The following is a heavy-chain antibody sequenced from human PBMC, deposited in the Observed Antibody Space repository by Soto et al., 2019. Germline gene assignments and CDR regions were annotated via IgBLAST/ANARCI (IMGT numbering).Heavy chain of an antibody. CDR2: IIPIFGTA. V-gene: IGHV1-69*01. CDR3: ASPDYYGSGSYGGFDY. J-gene: IGHJ4*02. CDR1: GGTFSSYA. D-gene: IGHD3-10*01. Sequence: QVQLVQSGAEVKKPGSSVKVSCKASGGTFSSYAISWVRQAPGQGLEWMGGIIPIFGTANYAQKFQGRVTITADESRSTAYMELSSLRSEDTAVYYCASPDYYGSGSYGGFDYWGQGTLVTVSS.